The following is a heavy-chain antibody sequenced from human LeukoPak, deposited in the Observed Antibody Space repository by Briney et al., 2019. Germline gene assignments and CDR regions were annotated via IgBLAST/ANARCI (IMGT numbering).Heavy chain of an antibody. J-gene: IGHJ1*01. CDR2: ISSSSSYI. Sequence: GGSLRLSCAASGFTLSSYSMNWVRQAPGKGLEWVSSISSSSSYIYYADSVKGRFTISRDNAKNSLYLQMNSLRAEDTAVYYCARDRWGYCSSTSCYAEYSQHWGQGTLVTVSS. CDR3: ARDRWGYCSSTSCYAEYSQH. CDR1: GFTLSSYS. V-gene: IGHV3-21*01. D-gene: IGHD2-2*01.